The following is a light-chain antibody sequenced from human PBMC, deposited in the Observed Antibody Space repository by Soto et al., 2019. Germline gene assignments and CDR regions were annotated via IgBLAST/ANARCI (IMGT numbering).Light chain of an antibody. J-gene: IGKJ4*01. CDR1: QSISSW. Sequence: DIQMTQSPSTLSASVRDRVTITCRASQSISSWLAWYQQKPGKAPKLLISDAYSLESGTPSRFSGRRSGTEFTLTIASVQPEDFATYYCQQYSSYSPLTFGGGTKVDIK. V-gene: IGKV1-5*01. CDR2: DAY. CDR3: QQYSSYSPLT.